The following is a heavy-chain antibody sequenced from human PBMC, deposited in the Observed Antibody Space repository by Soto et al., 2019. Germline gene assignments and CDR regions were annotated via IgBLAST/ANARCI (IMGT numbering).Heavy chain of an antibody. CDR3: ARVLGPFDV. CDR2: ISAYSGST. CDR1: GYTFTSYG. D-gene: IGHD3-16*01. V-gene: IGHV1-18*01. Sequence: ASVKVSCKASGYTFTSYGISWVRQAPGQGLEWMGWISAYSGSTNYNPSLKSRVTISVDTSKNQFSLKLSSVTAADTAVYYCARVLGPFDVWGQGTMVTVSS. J-gene: IGHJ3*01.